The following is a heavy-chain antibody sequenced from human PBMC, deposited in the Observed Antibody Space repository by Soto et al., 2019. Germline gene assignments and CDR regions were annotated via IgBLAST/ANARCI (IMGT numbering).Heavy chain of an antibody. Sequence: ASVKVSCKASGYTFTGYYIHWVRQAPGQGLEWMGWINPNSGGTNYAQKFQGRVTMTRDTSISTAYMELSRLRSDDTAVYYCARGITIFGVVINYYYYGMDVWGQGTTMTV. CDR1: GYTFTGYY. J-gene: IGHJ6*02. D-gene: IGHD3-3*01. CDR3: ARGITIFGVVINYYYYGMDV. CDR2: INPNSGGT. V-gene: IGHV1-2*02.